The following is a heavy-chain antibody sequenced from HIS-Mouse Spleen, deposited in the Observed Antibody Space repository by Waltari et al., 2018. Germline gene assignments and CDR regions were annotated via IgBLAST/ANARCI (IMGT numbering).Heavy chain of an antibody. D-gene: IGHD6-19*01. CDR1: GFTFSSFG. J-gene: IGHJ4*02. CDR3: AKASSGWLDY. V-gene: IGHV3-30*18. CDR2: ISYDGSNK. Sequence: QVQLVEYGGGVVQPGRSLRLSCSAPGFTFSSFGLPWVRQAPGKGLEWVAVISYDGSNKYYADSVKGRFTISRDNSKNTLYLQMNSLRAEDTAVYYCAKASSGWLDYWGQGTLVTVSS.